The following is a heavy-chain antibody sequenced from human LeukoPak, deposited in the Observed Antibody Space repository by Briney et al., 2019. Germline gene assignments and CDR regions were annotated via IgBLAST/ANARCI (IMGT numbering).Heavy chain of an antibody. CDR2: IYPGDSDT. CDR3: ARQDYYGSGSYYTDHAFDI. CDR1: GYSFTNYW. D-gene: IGHD3-10*01. Sequence: GESLKISCKGSGYSFTNYWIGWVRQMPGKGLEWVAIIYPGDSDTRYSPSFQGQVTISADKSISTAYLQWSSLKASDTAMYYCARQDYYGSGSYYTDHAFDIWGQGTMVTVSS. J-gene: IGHJ3*02. V-gene: IGHV5-51*01.